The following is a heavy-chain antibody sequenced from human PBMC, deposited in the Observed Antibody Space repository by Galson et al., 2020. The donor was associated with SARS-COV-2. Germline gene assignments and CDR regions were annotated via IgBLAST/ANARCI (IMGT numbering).Heavy chain of an antibody. J-gene: IGHJ4*02. Sequence: GGSLRLSCAASAFTFSSYAMTWVRQAPGRGLEWVSSISVSAYSTYYANSVKGRFTISRDNSKNTLYLQMNSLRDEDTAVYYCAKSSDYDWRFFGYWGQGTLVTVSS. CDR2: ISVSAYST. CDR1: AFTFSSYA. D-gene: IGHD5-12*01. CDR3: AKSSDYDWRFFGY. V-gene: IGHV3-23*01.